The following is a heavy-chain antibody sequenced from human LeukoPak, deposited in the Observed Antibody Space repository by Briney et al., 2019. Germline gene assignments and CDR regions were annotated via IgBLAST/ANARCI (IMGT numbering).Heavy chain of an antibody. CDR2: INTIGST. D-gene: IGHD6-19*01. CDR1: GGSFSSYF. CDR3: ARTPRRSIAVAMTSGYYYYMDV. V-gene: IGHV4-4*07. Sequence: PSETLSLTCIVSGGSFSSYFWSWIRQPAGKGLEWVGRINTIGSTNYNPSLKSRVTMSIDTSKNQSSLKLTSVTAADTAVYYCARTPRRSIAVAMTSGYYYYMDVWGKGTTVTVSS. J-gene: IGHJ6*03.